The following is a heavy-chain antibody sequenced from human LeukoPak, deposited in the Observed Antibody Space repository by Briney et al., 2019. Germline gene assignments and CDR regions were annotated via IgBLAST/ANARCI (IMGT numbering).Heavy chain of an antibody. V-gene: IGHV1-18*01. J-gene: IGHJ4*02. Sequence: ASVKVSCKTSGYTFIRYGITWVRQAPGQGLEWMAWISPYNGNTKYVQNLQGRLTITTDTSTSTAYMELRSLTSDDTAVYYCARDGYYYDSSGYYGSDFDYWGQGTLVTVSS. CDR3: ARDGYYYDSSGYYGSDFDY. CDR1: GYTFIRYG. CDR2: ISPYNGNT. D-gene: IGHD3-22*01.